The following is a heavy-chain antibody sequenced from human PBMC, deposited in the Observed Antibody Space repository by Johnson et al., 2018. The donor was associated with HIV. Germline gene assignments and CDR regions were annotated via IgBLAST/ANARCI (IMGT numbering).Heavy chain of an antibody. CDR1: GFTVTNAW. J-gene: IGHJ3*02. CDR2: IKSKTDGGTT. Sequence: VQLVESGGGLVKPVGSLRLSCGPSGFTVTNAWMNWVRQAPGKGLEWVGRIKSKTDGGTTDYAAPVKGRFTISRDNSKNTLYLQMNSLRAEDTAVYYCARDYGDYAHDAFDIWGQGTMVTVSS. V-gene: IGHV3-15*01. D-gene: IGHD4-17*01. CDR3: ARDYGDYAHDAFDI.